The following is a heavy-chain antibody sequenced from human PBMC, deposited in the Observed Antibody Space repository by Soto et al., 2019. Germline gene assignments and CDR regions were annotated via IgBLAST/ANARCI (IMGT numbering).Heavy chain of an antibody. CDR1: GYTFTSYA. CDR3: ARFGLIAAAGTVDY. V-gene: IGHV1-3*01. J-gene: IGHJ4*02. D-gene: IGHD6-13*01. CDR2: INAGNGNT. Sequence: GASVKVSCKASGYTFTSYAMHWVRQAPGQRLEWMGWINAGNGNTKYSQKFQGRVTITRDTSASTAYMELRSLRSDDTAVYYCARFGLIAAAGTVDYWGQGTLVTVSS.